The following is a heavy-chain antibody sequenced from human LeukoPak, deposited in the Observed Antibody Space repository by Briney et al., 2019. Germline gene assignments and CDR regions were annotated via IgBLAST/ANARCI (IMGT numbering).Heavy chain of an antibody. V-gene: IGHV4-59*01. CDR2: IYYSGST. D-gene: IGHD1-26*01. CDR1: GGSISSYY. Sequence: PSETLSLTCTVSGGSISSYYWSWIRQPPWKGLEWIGYIYYSGSTNYNPSLKSRVTISVDTSKNQFSLKLSSVTAADTAVYYCAREGPIVGAIYYFDYWGQGTLVTVSS. CDR3: AREGPIVGAIYYFDY. J-gene: IGHJ4*02.